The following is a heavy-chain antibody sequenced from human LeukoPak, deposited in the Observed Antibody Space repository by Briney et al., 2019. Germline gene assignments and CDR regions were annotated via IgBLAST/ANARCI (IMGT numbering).Heavy chain of an antibody. V-gene: IGHV5-51*01. Sequence: GESLKISCKGSGYSFTSYWIGWVRQMPGKGLEWMGIIYPGDSDTRYSPSFQGQVTISADKSISTAYLQWSSLKASDTAMYYCARLPSCGSYYGKYFDYWGQGTLVTVSS. CDR1: GYSFTSYW. CDR2: IYPGDSDT. CDR3: ARLPSCGSYYGKYFDY. D-gene: IGHD1-26*01. J-gene: IGHJ4*02.